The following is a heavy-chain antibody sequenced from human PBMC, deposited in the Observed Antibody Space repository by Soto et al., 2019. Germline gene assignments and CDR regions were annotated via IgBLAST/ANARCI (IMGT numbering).Heavy chain of an antibody. CDR1: GDSTSPYY. Sequence: SETLSLTCTVSGDSTSPYYWSWIRQPPGKGLEWIGYIYYSGSTNYNPSLKSRVTISVDTSKNQFSLKLSSVTAADTAVYYCAREYSSSSTPPYWFDPWGQGTLVNGSS. CDR2: IYYSGST. CDR3: AREYSSSSTPPYWFDP. V-gene: IGHV4-59*12. J-gene: IGHJ5*02. D-gene: IGHD6-13*01.